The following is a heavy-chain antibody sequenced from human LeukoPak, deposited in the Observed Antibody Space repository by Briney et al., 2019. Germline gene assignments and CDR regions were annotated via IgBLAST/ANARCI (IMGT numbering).Heavy chain of an antibody. Sequence: PGGSLRLSCAASGFTFSDYYMSWVRQAPGKGLEWLSYISTSGSTIYYADSVKGRFTISRDNAKNSLFLQMNSLRAEDTAVYSCASSDGYNAKWGQGTLVTVSS. D-gene: IGHD5-24*01. CDR1: GFTFSDYY. J-gene: IGHJ4*02. V-gene: IGHV3-11*01. CDR2: ISTSGSTI. CDR3: ASSDGYNAK.